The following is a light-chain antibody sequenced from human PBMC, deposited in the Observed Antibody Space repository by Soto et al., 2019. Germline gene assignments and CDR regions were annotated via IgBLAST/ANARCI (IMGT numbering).Light chain of an antibody. CDR1: SSDVGGYNY. J-gene: IGLJ1*01. CDR3: QSYDNSLNGYV. V-gene: IGLV2-11*01. Sequence: QSVLSQPRSVSGSPGQSVTISCTGTSSDVGGYNYVSWYQQHPYKAPKLIIYEVVKRPSGVPARFSASKSGNTASLTISGLQAEDEADYYCQSYDNSLNGYVFGTGTRSPS. CDR2: EVV.